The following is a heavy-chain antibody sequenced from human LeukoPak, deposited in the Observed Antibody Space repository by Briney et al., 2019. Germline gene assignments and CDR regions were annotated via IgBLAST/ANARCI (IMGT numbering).Heavy chain of an antibody. J-gene: IGHJ4*02. CDR1: GFTVSSNY. V-gene: IGHV3-53*01. CDR3: TTEVLASSGSYSYDY. CDR2: IYSGGST. D-gene: IGHD1-26*01. Sequence: GGSLRLSCAASGFTVSSNYMSWVRQAPGKGLEWVSVIYSGGSTYYADSVKGRFTISRDNSKNTLYLQMNSLKTEDTAVYYCTTEVLASSGSYSYDYWGQGTLVTVSS.